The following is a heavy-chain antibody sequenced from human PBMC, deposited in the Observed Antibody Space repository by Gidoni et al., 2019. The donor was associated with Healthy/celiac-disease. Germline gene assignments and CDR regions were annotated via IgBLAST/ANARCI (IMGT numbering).Heavy chain of an antibody. D-gene: IGHD2-2*01. CDR2: TNHSGST. CDR1: GGSFSGYH. CDR3: ARVRRTNYADY. J-gene: IGHJ4*01. V-gene: IGHV4-34*01. Sequence: AQPQQWGAGPLMPSETLPLTCAVYGGSFSGYHWSWIRPPPGTGLVWIGETNHSGSTNYNPTLKSRVTISVDTSKNQFSLKLSSVTAADTAVYYCARVRRTNYADYWGQGTLVTVSS.